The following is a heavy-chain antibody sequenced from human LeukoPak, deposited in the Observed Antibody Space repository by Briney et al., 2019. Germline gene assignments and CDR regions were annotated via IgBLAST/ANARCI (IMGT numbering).Heavy chain of an antibody. D-gene: IGHD3-3*01. V-gene: IGHV3-23*01. Sequence: GGSLRLSCAASGFTFSSYAMSWVRQAPGKGLEWVSAISGSGGSTYYADSVKGRFTISRDNSKNTLYLQMNSLRAEDTAVYYCARARDPPNYDFWSGYLDYWGQGTLVTVSS. CDR1: GFTFSSYA. J-gene: IGHJ4*02. CDR3: ARARDPPNYDFWSGYLDY. CDR2: ISGSGGST.